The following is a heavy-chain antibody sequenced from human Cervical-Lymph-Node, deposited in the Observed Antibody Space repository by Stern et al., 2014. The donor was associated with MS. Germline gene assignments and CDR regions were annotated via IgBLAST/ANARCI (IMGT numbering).Heavy chain of an antibody. J-gene: IGHJ1*01. V-gene: IGHV1-69*01. D-gene: IGHD1-26*01. CDR1: GSTFSLFT. CDR3: ARTSSGIEGHEHFQH. Sequence: MHLEESGAEVKKPGSSVKVSCKASGSTFSLFTVNWMRQTPGQGLERMGDISPLAGTANFAQKLQDRVTITADESTNTAYMELSSLTSEDTALYYCARTSSGIEGHEHFQHWGQGTLVTVSS. CDR2: ISPLAGTA.